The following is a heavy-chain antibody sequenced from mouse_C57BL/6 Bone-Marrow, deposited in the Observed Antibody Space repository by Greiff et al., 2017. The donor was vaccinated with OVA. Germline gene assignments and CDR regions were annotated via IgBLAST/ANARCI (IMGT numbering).Heavy chain of an antibody. CDR1: GFTFSSYA. CDR2: ISDGGSYT. D-gene: IGHD2-3*01. CDR3: AREGYEGYAWFAY. V-gene: IGHV5-4*01. J-gene: IGHJ3*01. Sequence: EVMLVESGGGLVKPGGSLKLSCAASGFTFSSYAMSWVRQTPEKRLEWVATISDGGSYTYYPDNVKGRFTISRDNAKNNLYLQMSHLKSEDTAMYYCAREGYEGYAWFAYWGQGTLVTVSA.